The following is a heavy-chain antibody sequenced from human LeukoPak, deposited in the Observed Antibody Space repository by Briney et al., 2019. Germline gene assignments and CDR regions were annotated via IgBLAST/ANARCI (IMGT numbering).Heavy chain of an antibody. Sequence: ASVKVSCKASGYTFTSYYMHWVRQAPGQGLEWMGIINPSGGSTSYAQKFQGRVTMTRDTSISTAYMELSRLRSDDTAVYYCARGYALYSGRYIDFDYWGQGTLVTVSS. V-gene: IGHV1-46*01. CDR2: INPSGGST. CDR3: ARGYALYSGRYIDFDY. CDR1: GYTFTSYY. J-gene: IGHJ4*02. D-gene: IGHD1-26*01.